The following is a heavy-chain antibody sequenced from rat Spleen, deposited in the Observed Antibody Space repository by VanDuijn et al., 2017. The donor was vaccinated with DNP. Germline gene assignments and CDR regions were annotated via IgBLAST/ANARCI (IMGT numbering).Heavy chain of an antibody. V-gene: IGHV5-22*01. CDR1: GFTFTDYY. CDR3: ARHVLPLRVWDY. D-gene: IGHD1-4*01. CDR2: IGYDGDSN. Sequence: EVQLVASGGGFVQPGRSLMLSCAASGFTFTDYYMAWVRQAPTKGLEWVAYIGYDGDSNYNGDSVKGRFTISRDNAKNTLYLQMNSLRSEDMATYYCARHVLPLRVWDYWGQGVTVTVSS. J-gene: IGHJ2*01.